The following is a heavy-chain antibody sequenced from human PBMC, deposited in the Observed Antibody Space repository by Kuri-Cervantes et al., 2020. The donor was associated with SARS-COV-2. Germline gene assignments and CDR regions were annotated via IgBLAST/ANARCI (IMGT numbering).Heavy chain of an antibody. CDR2: IIPIFGTA. CDR3: ARTGWATVTASTGWLQFGVLDY. Sequence: SVKVSCKASGGTFSSYAISWVRQAPGQGLEWMGGIIPIFGTANYAQKFQGRVTITADKSTSTAYMELSSLRSDDTAVYYCARTGWATVTASTGWLQFGVLDYWGQGTLVTVAS. J-gene: IGHJ4*02. V-gene: IGHV1-69*06. D-gene: IGHD5-24*01. CDR1: GGTFSSYA.